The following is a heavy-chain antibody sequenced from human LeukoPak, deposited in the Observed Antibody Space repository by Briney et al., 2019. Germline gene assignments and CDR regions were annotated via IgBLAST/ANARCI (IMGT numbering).Heavy chain of an antibody. CDR3: ARVVGYYGSGSYYNVLNYYYYYYMDV. CDR1: GGSFSGYY. CDR2: INHSGST. V-gene: IGHV4-34*01. Sequence: SETLSLTCAIYGGSFSGYYWSWIRQPPGKGLEWIGEINHSGSTNYNPSLKSRVTISVDTSKNQFSPKLSSVTAADTAVYYCARVVGYYGSGSYYNVLNYYYYYYMDVWGKGTTVTASS. D-gene: IGHD3-10*01. J-gene: IGHJ6*03.